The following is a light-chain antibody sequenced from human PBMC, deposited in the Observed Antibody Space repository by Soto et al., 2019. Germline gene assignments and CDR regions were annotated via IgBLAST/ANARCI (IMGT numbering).Light chain of an antibody. CDR2: EVV. CDR3: SSYGGDNNVV. J-gene: IGLJ2*01. V-gene: IGLV2-8*01. CDR1: SSDVGGYNY. Sequence: QSALTQPPSASGSPGQSVTISCTGTSSDVGGYNYVSWYQQHPGAAPKLMIYEVVKRPSGVPDRFSGSKSGNTASLTVSGLQAEDESDSYCSSYGGDNNVVFGGGTKLTVL.